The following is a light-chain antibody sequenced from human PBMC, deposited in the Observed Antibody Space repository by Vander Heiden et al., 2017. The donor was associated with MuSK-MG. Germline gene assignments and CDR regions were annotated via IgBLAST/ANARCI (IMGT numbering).Light chain of an antibody. J-gene: IGKJ4*01. CDR1: QSISSY. CDR3: QQSYSTRLT. CDR2: AAS. V-gene: IGKV1-39*01. Sequence: DIQMTQSPSSLSASVGDRVTITCRASQSISSYLNWYQQKPGKAPKLLIYAASSLQSGVPSRFRGSGSGTDFTLTISRLQPEDFATYYCQQSYSTRLTFGGRTKVEI.